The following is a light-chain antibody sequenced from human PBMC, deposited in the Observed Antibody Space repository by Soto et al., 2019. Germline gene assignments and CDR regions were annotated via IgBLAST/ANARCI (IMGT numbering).Light chain of an antibody. V-gene: IGKV3-20*01. CDR1: QSVSSSY. Sequence: EIVLTQSPGTLSLSPGERATLSCRASQSVSSSYLAWYQQKPGQAPRLLIYGASSRATGIPDRFSGSGSGTDFTLTIGRLEPEAFAVYYCQQYGKTFGQGTKVEIK. CDR3: QQYGKT. CDR2: GAS. J-gene: IGKJ1*01.